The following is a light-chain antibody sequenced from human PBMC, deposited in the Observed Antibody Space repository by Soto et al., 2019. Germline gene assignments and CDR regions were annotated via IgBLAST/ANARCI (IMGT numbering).Light chain of an antibody. V-gene: IGLV2-14*01. J-gene: IGLJ1*01. CDR1: SSDVGGYRY. CDR2: EVT. Sequence: QSVLTQPASVSGSPGQSITISCTGTSSDVGGYRYVSWFQQHPGEAPKLIIHEVTKRPSGVPNRFSGSKSGNTASLTISGLQAEDEADYFCSSYTSTSTRVFGTGTQLTVL. CDR3: SSYTSTSTRV.